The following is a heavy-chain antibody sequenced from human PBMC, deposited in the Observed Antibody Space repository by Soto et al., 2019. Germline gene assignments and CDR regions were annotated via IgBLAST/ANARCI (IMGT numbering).Heavy chain of an antibody. CDR3: ARGYGALDY. D-gene: IGHD5-12*01. J-gene: IGHJ4*02. V-gene: IGHV3-21*01. Sequence: EVQLVESGGGLVKPGGSLRLSCAASGFTFSSFTMNWVRQAPGKGLEWVSSISSASNYIYYADSVKGRFTISRDNAKNSLYWQMNSLRAEETAVYYCARGYGALDYWGQGALATVSS. CDR2: ISSASNYI. CDR1: GFTFSSFT.